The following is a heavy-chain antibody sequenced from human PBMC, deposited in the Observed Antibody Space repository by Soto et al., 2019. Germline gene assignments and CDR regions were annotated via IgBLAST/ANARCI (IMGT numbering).Heavy chain of an antibody. CDR3: ARGTSPPPYYDFWSGFDY. D-gene: IGHD3-3*01. Sequence: QVQLVQSGAEVKKPGSSVKVSCKASGGTFSSYAISWVRQAPGQGLEWMGGIIPIFGTANYAQKFQGRVTITADESTSTAYMELSSLRSEDTAVYYCARGTSPPPYYDFWSGFDYWGQGTLVTVSS. CDR2: IIPIFGTA. V-gene: IGHV1-69*01. CDR1: GGTFSSYA. J-gene: IGHJ4*02.